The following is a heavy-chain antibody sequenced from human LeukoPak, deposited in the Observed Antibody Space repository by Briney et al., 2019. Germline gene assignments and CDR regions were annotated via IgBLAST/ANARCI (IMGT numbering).Heavy chain of an antibody. J-gene: IGHJ5*02. D-gene: IGHD3/OR15-3a*01. CDR3: ARDWTEGGLDFTFDP. V-gene: IGHV1-69*04. Sequence: ASVKVSCKASGGTFSSYAISWVRQAPGQGLEWMGRIIPILGIANYAQKFQGRVTMTRDTSTSTVYMELSSLRSEDTAVYYCARDWTEGGLDFTFDPWGQGTLVTVSS. CDR1: GGTFSSYA. CDR2: IIPILGIA.